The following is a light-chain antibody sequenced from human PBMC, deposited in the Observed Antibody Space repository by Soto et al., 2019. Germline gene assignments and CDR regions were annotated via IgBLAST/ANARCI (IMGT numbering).Light chain of an antibody. CDR1: NSDVGGYNY. J-gene: IGLJ1*01. V-gene: IGLV2-14*01. CDR2: DVS. CDR3: SSYTSSSTRCV. Sequence: QSVLTQPASVSGSPGQSITISCTGTNSDVGGYNYVPWYQQHPGKAPKLMIYDVSNRPSGVSNRFSGSKSGNTASLTISGLQAEDEADYYCSSYTSSSTRCVFGTGTKVTVL.